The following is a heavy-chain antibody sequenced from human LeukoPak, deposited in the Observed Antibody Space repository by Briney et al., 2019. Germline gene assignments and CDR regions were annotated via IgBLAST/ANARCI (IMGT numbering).Heavy chain of an antibody. Sequence: GGSLRLSCAASGFTFSSYWMHWVRQAPGKGLVWVSRINSDGSSTSYADSVKGRFTISRGNAKNTLYLQMNSLRAEDTAVYYCAREQASLPFGIDYWGQGTLVTVSS. J-gene: IGHJ4*02. CDR1: GFTFSSYW. CDR3: AREQASLPFGIDY. CDR2: INSDGSST. V-gene: IGHV3-74*01. D-gene: IGHD3-3*01.